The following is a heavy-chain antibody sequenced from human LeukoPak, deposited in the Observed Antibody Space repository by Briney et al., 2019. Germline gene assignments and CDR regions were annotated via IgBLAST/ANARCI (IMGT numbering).Heavy chain of an antibody. J-gene: IGHJ5*02. Sequence: SETLSLTCAVYGGSFSGYYWSWIRQPPGKGLEWIGEINHSGSTNYNTSLKSRVTISVDTSRNQFSLKLSSVTAADTAVYYCARDVDTAMVKDNWFDPWGQGTLVTVSS. V-gene: IGHV4-34*01. CDR2: INHSGST. CDR3: ARDVDTAMVKDNWFDP. CDR1: GGSFSGYY. D-gene: IGHD5-18*01.